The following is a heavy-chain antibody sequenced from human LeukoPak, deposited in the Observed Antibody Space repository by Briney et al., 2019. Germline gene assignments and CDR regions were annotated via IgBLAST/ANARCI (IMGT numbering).Heavy chain of an antibody. CDR3: ARDPRSYPPGSYFDY. CDR1: GFTFSSYW. CDR2: INSDGSST. V-gene: IGHV3-74*01. D-gene: IGHD1-26*01. Sequence: PGGSLRLSCAASGFTFSSYWMHWVRQAPGKGLVWVSRINSDGSSTSYADSVKGRFTISRDNAKNTLYLQMNSLRAEDTAVYYCARDPRSYPPGSYFDYWGQGTLVTVSS. J-gene: IGHJ4*02.